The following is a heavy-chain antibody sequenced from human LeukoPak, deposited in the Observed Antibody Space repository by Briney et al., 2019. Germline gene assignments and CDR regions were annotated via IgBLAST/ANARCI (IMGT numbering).Heavy chain of an antibody. CDR1: GFTLEDYG. Sequence: GGSLRLSCVASGFTLEDYGMSWVRQAPGKGLEWVGRIKSKTDGGTTDYAAPVKGRFTISRDDSKNTLYLQMNSLKTEDTAVYYCTTEFKILYAFHWGQGTLVTVSS. J-gene: IGHJ4*02. V-gene: IGHV3-15*01. CDR3: TTEFKILYAFH. CDR2: IKSKTDGGTT. D-gene: IGHD2-8*01.